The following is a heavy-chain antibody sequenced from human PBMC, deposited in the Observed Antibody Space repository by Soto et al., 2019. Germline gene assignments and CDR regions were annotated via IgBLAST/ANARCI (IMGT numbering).Heavy chain of an antibody. CDR2: IYISGTT. CDR1: GVSIGSGDYY. Sequence: QVQLQESGPGLVKPSQTLSLTCNVSGVSIGSGDYYWSWFRQPPGKGLEWIGYIYISGTTYYNPSLKSRLTISLDTPRNVFSLKLRSVTAADTAVYYCARVPPPYSFSYDDWGQGTLVTVSS. D-gene: IGHD5-12*01. V-gene: IGHV4-30-4*01. CDR3: ARVPPPYSFSYDD. J-gene: IGHJ4*02.